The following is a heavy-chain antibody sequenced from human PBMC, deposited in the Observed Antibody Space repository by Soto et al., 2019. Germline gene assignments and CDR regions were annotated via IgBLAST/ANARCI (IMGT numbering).Heavy chain of an antibody. J-gene: IGHJ4*02. CDR1: GFTFSSYA. D-gene: IGHD3-22*01. CDR3: ARDRMPRYDSSGYYPYYFDY. Sequence: EVQLLESGGGLVQPGGSLRLSCAASGFTFSSYAMSWVRQAPGKGLEWVSSISSSSSYIYYADSVKGRFTISRDNAKNSLYLQMNSLRAEDTAVYYCARDRMPRYDSSGYYPYYFDYWGQGTLVTVSS. V-gene: IGHV3-21*01. CDR2: ISSSSSYI.